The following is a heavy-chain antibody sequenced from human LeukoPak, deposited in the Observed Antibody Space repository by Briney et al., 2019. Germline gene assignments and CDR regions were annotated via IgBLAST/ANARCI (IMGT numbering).Heavy chain of an antibody. CDR2: ISSSSSYI. D-gene: IGHD4-11*01. J-gene: IGHJ6*02. CDR1: GFTFSSYS. Sequence: GGSLRLSCAASGFTFSSYSMNWARQAPGKGLEWVSSISSSSSYIYYADSVKGRFTISRDNAKNSLYLQMNSLRAEDTAVYYCARDLHHDGMDVWGQGTTVTVSS. CDR3: ARDLHHDGMDV. V-gene: IGHV3-21*01.